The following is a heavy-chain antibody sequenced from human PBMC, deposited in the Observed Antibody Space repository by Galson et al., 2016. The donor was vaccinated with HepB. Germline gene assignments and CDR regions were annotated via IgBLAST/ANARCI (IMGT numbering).Heavy chain of an antibody. CDR3: AGVGLGQLANFDY. CDR2: VTYRGST. Sequence: SETLSLTCGVSGYSVTSDNWWGWIRQPPGKGLEWIGYVTYRGSTHYNPSLKSRLTMSVDTSQNQFSLKLSSVTAADTAVYYCAGVGLGQLANFDYWGQGTLVTVSS. D-gene: IGHD6-6*01. CDR1: GYSVTSDNW. V-gene: IGHV4-28*03. J-gene: IGHJ4*02.